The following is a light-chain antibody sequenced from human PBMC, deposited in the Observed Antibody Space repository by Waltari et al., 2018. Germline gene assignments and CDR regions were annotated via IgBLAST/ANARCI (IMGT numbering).Light chain of an antibody. CDR3: QKGTTWL. V-gene: IGKV3-11*01. J-gene: IGKJ3*01. CDR2: DAS. CDR1: QSIGTY. Sequence: EIILTQSPVTLSLSPGDRATLSCRATQSIGTYLACYQQKTGQAPRLLLYDASNRATGIPARFSGSGSGTVFTLTISSLEPEDFAVYHCQKGTTWLLGPGTKVEIK.